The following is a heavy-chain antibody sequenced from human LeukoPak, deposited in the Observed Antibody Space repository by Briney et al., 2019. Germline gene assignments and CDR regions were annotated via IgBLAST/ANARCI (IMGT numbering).Heavy chain of an antibody. CDR1: GFTFSSYA. D-gene: IGHD3-22*01. J-gene: IGHJ3*02. V-gene: IGHV3-23*01. CDR2: ISGSGGST. Sequence: GGSLRLSCAASGFTFSSYAMSWVRQAPGKGLEWVSAISGSGGSTYYADSVKGRFTISRDNSKNTLYLQMNSLRAEDTAVYYCAKDPHYYDSSGLATDAFDIWGQGTMVT. CDR3: AKDPHYYDSSGLATDAFDI.